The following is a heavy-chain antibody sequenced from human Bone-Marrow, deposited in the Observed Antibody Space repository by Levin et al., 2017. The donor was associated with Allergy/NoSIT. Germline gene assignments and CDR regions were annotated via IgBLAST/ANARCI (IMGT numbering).Heavy chain of an antibody. CDR3: ARANLDSYDTRGFDP. CDR1: GFTFSNYG. D-gene: IGHD3-16*01. J-gene: IGHJ5*02. Sequence: SCAASGFTFSNYGMHWVRQAPGKGLEWVAIIWYDGSNKYYAESVKGRFTISRDNSKNTLYLQMNSLRAEDTAVYYCARANLDSYDTRGFDPWGQGTLVIVSS. CDR2: IWYDGSNK. V-gene: IGHV3-33*08.